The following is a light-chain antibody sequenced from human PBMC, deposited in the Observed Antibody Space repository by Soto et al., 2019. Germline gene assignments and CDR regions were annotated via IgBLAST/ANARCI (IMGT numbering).Light chain of an antibody. Sequence: QSVLPQPPSASGTPGQRVTISCSGSSSNIGSNTVNWYQQLPGTAPKLLIYSHNQRPSGVPDRFSGSKSGTSASLAISGLQSEDEADYYCAAWDDSLNGYVFGTGTKLTVL. J-gene: IGLJ1*01. V-gene: IGLV1-44*01. CDR2: SHN. CDR1: SSNIGSNT. CDR3: AAWDDSLNGYV.